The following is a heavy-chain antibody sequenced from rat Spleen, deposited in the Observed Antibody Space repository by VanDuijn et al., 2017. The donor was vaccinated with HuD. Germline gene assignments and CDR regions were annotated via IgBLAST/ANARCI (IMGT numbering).Heavy chain of an antibody. CDR2: ISSGGNT. CDR1: GFSLTSYT. V-gene: IGHV2-6*01. CDR3: ARRPFDY. J-gene: IGHJ2*01. Sequence: QVQLKESGPGLVQPSQTLSLTCTVSGFSLTSYTVSWVRQPPGKGLEWIAAISSGGNTYYNSGLKSRLSISRDTSKSQVFLKMNSLQTEDTAMYFCARRPFDYWGQGVMVTVSS.